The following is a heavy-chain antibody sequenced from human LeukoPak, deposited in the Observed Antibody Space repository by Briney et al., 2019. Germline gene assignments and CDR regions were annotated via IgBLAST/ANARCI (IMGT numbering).Heavy chain of an antibody. CDR3: ARENYSITIFGVVIRGFDC. CDR1: GGSFSGYY. D-gene: IGHD3-3*01. J-gene: IGHJ4*02. CDR2: INHSGST. Sequence: SEALSLTCAVYGGSFSGYYWSWIRQPPGKGLEWIGEINHSGSTNYNPPLKSRVTISVDTPKNQFSLKLSSVTAADTAVYYCARENYSITIFGVVIRGFDCWGQGTLVTVSS. V-gene: IGHV4-34*01.